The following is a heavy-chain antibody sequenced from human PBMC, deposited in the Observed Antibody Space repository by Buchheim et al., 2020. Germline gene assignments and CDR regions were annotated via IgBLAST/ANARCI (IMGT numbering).Heavy chain of an antibody. V-gene: IGHV3-23*01. CDR1: GFTFSSYA. Sequence: EVQLLESGGDLVQPGGSLRLSCAASGFTFSSYAMSWVRQAPGKGLDWVSTISGSGATTYYADSVKGRFTISRDNSKNTLYLQMNSLRAADTAVYYCAKDITGYTYAIDYWGQRTL. J-gene: IGHJ4*02. CDR3: AKDITGYTYAIDY. D-gene: IGHD5-18*01. CDR2: ISGSGATT.